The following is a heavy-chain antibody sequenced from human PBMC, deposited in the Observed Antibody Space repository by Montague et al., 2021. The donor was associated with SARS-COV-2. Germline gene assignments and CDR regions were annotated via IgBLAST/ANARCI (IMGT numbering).Heavy chain of an antibody. CDR1: GGSIRSTTFY. CDR2: TYEGDTT. J-gene: IGHJ4*02. Sequence: SETLSLTCTVSGGSIRSTTFYWGWIRQSPGKGLEWIGHTYEGDTTYYNPSLKSRVAISLDTPNNQFSLKITSLIVADTAIYYCVTPGKTAVAGQFDYWGPGILVTVSS. D-gene: IGHD6-19*01. V-gene: IGHV4-39*07. CDR3: VTPGKTAVAGQFDY.